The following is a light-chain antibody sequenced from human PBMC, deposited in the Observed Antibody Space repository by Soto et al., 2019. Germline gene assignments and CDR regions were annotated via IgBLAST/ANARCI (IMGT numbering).Light chain of an antibody. Sequence: QSALTQPASVSGSPGQSITISCTGTSSDIGAYDYVSWFQQHPDKAPKLMISEVTNRPSGVSDRFSGSKSGNAASLTISGLQAEDDDYYFCFSFTTAHTHIFGTGTKVTV. V-gene: IGLV2-14*01. CDR2: EVT. CDR1: SSDIGAYDY. CDR3: FSFTTAHTHI. J-gene: IGLJ1*01.